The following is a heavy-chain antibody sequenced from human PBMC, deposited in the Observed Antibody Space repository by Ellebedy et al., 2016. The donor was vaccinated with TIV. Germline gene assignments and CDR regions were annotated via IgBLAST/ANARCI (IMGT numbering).Heavy chain of an antibody. CDR3: ARDLGPWRDYYYYGMDV. Sequence: GGSLRLXCAASRFTFSSYSMNWVRQAPGKGLEWVSSISSSSSYIYYADSVKGRFTISRDNAKNSLYLQMNSLRAEDTAVYYCARDLGPWRDYYYYGMDVWGQGTTVTVSS. CDR1: RFTFSSYS. J-gene: IGHJ6*02. D-gene: IGHD3-16*01. V-gene: IGHV3-21*01. CDR2: ISSSSSYI.